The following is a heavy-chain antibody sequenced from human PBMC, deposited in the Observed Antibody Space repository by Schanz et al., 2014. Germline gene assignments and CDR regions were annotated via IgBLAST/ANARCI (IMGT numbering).Heavy chain of an antibody. CDR2: ISAYNGHT. V-gene: IGHV1-18*01. J-gene: IGHJ4*02. CDR3: ASSGAGYSSNWYFFDY. Sequence: QVQLVQSGAEVKKPGASVKVSCKASGYTFTTYGISWVRQAPGQGLEWMGWISAYNGHTNYAQKFQGRVTNTADKSTSTAYMDVSSLRSEDTAVYYCASSGAGYSSNWYFFDYWGQGTLVTVSS. CDR1: GYTFTTYG. D-gene: IGHD6-13*01.